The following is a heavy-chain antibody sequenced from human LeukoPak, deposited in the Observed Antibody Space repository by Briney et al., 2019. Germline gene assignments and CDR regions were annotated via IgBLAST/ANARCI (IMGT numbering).Heavy chain of an antibody. D-gene: IGHD1-26*01. V-gene: IGHV3-23*01. CDR2: ISGRGGST. Sequence: LGGSLRLSCAASGFTFSSYAMSWVRQAPGKGLEWVSAISGRGGSTYYADSVRGRFTISRDNSKNTLFPQMNSLRAEDTAIYYCAKDLPHSVVGTTPFDYWGQGTLVTVSS. CDR1: GFTFSSYA. J-gene: IGHJ4*02. CDR3: AKDLPHSVVGTTPFDY.